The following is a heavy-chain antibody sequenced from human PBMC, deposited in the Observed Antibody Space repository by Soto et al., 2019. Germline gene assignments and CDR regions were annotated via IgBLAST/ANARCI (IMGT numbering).Heavy chain of an antibody. CDR2: ISGSGGST. D-gene: IGHD6-19*01. J-gene: IGHJ4*02. CDR1: GFTFSSYA. V-gene: IGHV3-23*01. CDR3: AKDSSGWFYYFDY. Sequence: AGGSLRLSCAASGFTFSSYAMSWVRQAPGKGLEWVSAISGSGGSTYYADSVKGRFTISRDNSKNTLYLQMNSLRAEDTAVYYCAKDSSGWFYYFDYWGQGTLVTVSS.